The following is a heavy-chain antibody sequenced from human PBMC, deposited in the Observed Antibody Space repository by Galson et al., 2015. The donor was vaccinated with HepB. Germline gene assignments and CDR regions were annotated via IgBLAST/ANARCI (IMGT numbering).Heavy chain of an antibody. V-gene: IGHV3-30*03. CDR2: ISRHGDTK. CDR3: GIVPGPMDV. CDR1: GFTFSHYG. J-gene: IGHJ6*03. D-gene: IGHD3-16*02. Sequence: LRLSCAASGFTFSHYGMVWVRQVPGKGLEWMSFISRHGDTKLYADSVKGLFSISRDNSGNTLHLLMNSLSAEDTAVYFCGIVPGPMDVWGKGTTVTVSS.